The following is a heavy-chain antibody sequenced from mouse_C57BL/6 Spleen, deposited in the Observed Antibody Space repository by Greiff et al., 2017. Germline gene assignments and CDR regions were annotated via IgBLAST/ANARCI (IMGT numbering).Heavy chain of an antibody. J-gene: IGHJ3*01. CDR2: IDPSDSYT. V-gene: IGHV1-69*01. CDR3: ARRGFYYCYSFAY. D-gene: IGHD2-3*01. CDR1: GYTFTSYW. Sequence: QVQLQQPGAELVMPGASVKLSCKASGYTFTSYWMHWVKQRPGQGLEWIGEIDPSDSYTNYNQKFKGKSTLTVDKSSSTAYMQLSSLTSEDSAVYYCARRGFYYCYSFAYWGQGTLVTVSA.